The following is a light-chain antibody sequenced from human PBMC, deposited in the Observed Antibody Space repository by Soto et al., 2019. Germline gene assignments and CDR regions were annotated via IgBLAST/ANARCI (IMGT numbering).Light chain of an antibody. Sequence: EIVLTQSPATLSSFPGDRVTLSCRASQAVSTRLAWYQHKPGQAPRLLIYLTSNRAAGIPARFSGSGSETDFTLTISDVEPEDFAVYYCHQRQSWPRTFGQGTKVEIK. CDR3: HQRQSWPRT. J-gene: IGKJ1*01. CDR2: LTS. V-gene: IGKV3-11*01. CDR1: QAVSTR.